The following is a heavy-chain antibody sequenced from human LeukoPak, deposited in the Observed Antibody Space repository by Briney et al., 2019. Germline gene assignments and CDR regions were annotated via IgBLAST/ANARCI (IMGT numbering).Heavy chain of an antibody. D-gene: IGHD4-17*01. CDR2: INHSGST. CDR1: GGSISSSSYY. V-gene: IGHV4-39*07. Sequence: PSETLSLTCTVSGGSISSSSYYWGWIRQPPGKGLEWIGEINHSGSTNYNPSLKSRVTISVDTSKNQFSLKLSSVTAADTAVYYCARMFDRILTTVTTRGGNTWFDPWGQGTLVTVSS. J-gene: IGHJ5*02. CDR3: ARMFDRILTTVTTRGGNTWFDP.